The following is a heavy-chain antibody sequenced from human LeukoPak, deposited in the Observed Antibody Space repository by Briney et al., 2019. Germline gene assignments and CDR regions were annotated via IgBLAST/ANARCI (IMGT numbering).Heavy chain of an antibody. Sequence: ASVKVSCKASGYTFTSYGISWVRQAPGQGLEWMGWISAYNGNTNYAQKLQGRVTMTTDTSTSTAYMELRSLRSDDTAVYYCARSRLLAVAGPWYFDLWGRGTLVTVSS. CDR1: GYTFTSYG. CDR3: ARSRLLAVAGPWYFDL. D-gene: IGHD6-19*01. CDR2: ISAYNGNT. V-gene: IGHV1-18*01. J-gene: IGHJ2*01.